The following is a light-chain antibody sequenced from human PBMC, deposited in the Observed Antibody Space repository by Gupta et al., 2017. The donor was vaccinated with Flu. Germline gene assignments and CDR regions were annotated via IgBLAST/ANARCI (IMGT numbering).Light chain of an antibody. J-gene: IGKJ4*01. CDR2: AAY. CDR3: QQTYSTPIT. Sequence: PSSLSASVGDRVTISCRASQSIGKYLNWYQLEPGKAPRLLISAAYSLQSGVPSRFSGGGFGTDFTLTISGLQPEDSAVYDCQQTYSTPITFGGGTRVEIK. CDR1: QSIGKY. V-gene: IGKV1-39*01.